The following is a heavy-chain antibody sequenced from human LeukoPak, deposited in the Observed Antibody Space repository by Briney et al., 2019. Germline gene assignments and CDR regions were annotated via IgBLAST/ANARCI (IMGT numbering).Heavy chain of an antibody. CDR3: AKVGGLYNWNDFGY. Sequence: GGSLRLSCAASGFTLSSYAMSWVRQAPGKGLEWVSAISGSGGSTYYADSVKGRFTISRDNSKNTLYLQMNSLRAEDTAVYYCAKVGGLYNWNDFGYWGQGTLVTVSS. CDR2: ISGSGGST. CDR1: GFTLSSYA. V-gene: IGHV3-23*01. D-gene: IGHD1-1*01. J-gene: IGHJ4*02.